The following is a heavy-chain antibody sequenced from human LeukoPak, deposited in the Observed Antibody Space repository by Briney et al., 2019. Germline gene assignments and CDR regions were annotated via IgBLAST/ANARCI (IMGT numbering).Heavy chain of an antibody. Sequence: GGSLRLSCAASGFSFMSWVRQAPGKGLEWVSVISGSGGSTYYADSVKGRFTISRDNSKNTMYLQMNSLRAEDTAVYYCARAKVGAPYFDYWGQGTLVTVSS. V-gene: IGHV3-23*01. CDR1: GFSF. D-gene: IGHD1-26*01. CDR2: ISGSGGST. J-gene: IGHJ4*02. CDR3: ARAKVGAPYFDY.